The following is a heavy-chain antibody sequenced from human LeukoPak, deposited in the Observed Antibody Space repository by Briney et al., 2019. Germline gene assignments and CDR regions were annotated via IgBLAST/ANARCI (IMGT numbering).Heavy chain of an antibody. CDR2: IYYSGST. CDR1: GGSISSYY. J-gene: IGHJ5*02. Sequence: SETLSLTCTVSGGSISSYYWSWIRQPPGKGLEWIGYIYYSGSTNYNPSLKSRVTISVDTSKNQFSLKLSSVTTADTAVHYCACTTVTPLNWFDPWGQGTLVTVSS. CDR3: ACTTVTPLNWFDP. D-gene: IGHD4-17*01. V-gene: IGHV4-59*08.